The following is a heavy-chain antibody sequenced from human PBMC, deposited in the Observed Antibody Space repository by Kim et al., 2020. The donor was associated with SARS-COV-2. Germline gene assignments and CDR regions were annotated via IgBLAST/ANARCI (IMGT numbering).Heavy chain of an antibody. D-gene: IGHD5-18*01. CDR1: GYTFNTYP. CDR3: AGHIGHSLYFFDS. V-gene: IGHV1-3*01. J-gene: IGHJ4*02. Sequence: ASVKVSCKASGYTFNTYPIHWVRQALGQRLEWVGWINADKGDTEYSQKFQGRVTVTRDTSASTAYMELTSLKSEDSAVYYCAGHIGHSLYFFDSWGQGTLVTVSS. CDR2: INADKGDT.